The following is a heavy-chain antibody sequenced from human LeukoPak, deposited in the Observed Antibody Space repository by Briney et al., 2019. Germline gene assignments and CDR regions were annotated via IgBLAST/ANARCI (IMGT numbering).Heavy chain of an antibody. CDR2: INPNSGGT. Sequence: ASVKVSCKASGYTFTGYYMHWVRQAPGQGLEWMGWINPNSGGTNYAQKFQGRVTMTRDTSISTAYMELSRLRSDDTAVYYCARNYYDFWSGFTWGYYYYYYYMDVWGKGTTVTVS. J-gene: IGHJ6*03. CDR3: ARNYYDFWSGFTWGYYYYYYYMDV. CDR1: GYTFTGYY. D-gene: IGHD3-3*01. V-gene: IGHV1-2*02.